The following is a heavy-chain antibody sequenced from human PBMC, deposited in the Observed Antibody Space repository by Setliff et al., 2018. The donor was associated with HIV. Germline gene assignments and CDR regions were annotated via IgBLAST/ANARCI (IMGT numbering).Heavy chain of an antibody. CDR1: YGSISSHS. Sequence: SETLSLTCTVSYGSISSHSWSWIRQPPGKGLEWIGRIYTSGSTNYNPSLKSRVTISVDTSKNQFSLKLTSVTAADTAVYYCARSVVVVTVEWFDPWGQGTLVTVSS. CDR3: ARSVVVVTVEWFDP. CDR2: IYTSGST. V-gene: IGHV4-4*08. D-gene: IGHD2-21*02. J-gene: IGHJ5*02.